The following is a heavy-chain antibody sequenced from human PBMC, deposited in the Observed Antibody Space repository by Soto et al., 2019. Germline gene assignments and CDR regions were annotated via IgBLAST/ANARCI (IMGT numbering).Heavy chain of an antibody. Sequence: GASVKVSCKVSGYTLTELSMHWVRQAPGKGLEWMGGFDPEDGETIYARKFQGRVTMTEDTSTDTAYMELSSLRSEDTAVYYCATYEDTAMVVDYWGQGTLVTVSS. J-gene: IGHJ4*02. CDR2: FDPEDGET. D-gene: IGHD5-18*01. V-gene: IGHV1-24*01. CDR3: ATYEDTAMVVDY. CDR1: GYTLTELS.